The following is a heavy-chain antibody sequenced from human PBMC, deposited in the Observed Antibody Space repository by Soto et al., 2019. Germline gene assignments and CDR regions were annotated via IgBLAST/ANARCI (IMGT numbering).Heavy chain of an antibody. D-gene: IGHD5-12*01. CDR1: GGTFSSYT. CDR2: IIPILGIA. J-gene: IGHJ6*03. CDR3: ARDYPKRGPEMNYYYMDV. Sequence: ASVKVSCKASGGTFSSYTISWVRQAPGQGLEWMGRIIPILGIANYAQKFQGRVTITADKSTSTAYMELSSLRSEDTAVYYCARDYPKRGPEMNYYYMDVWGKGTTVTVSS. V-gene: IGHV1-69*04.